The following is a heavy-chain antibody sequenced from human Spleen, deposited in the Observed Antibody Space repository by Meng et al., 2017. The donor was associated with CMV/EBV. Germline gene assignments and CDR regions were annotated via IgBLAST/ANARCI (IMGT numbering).Heavy chain of an antibody. V-gene: IGHV3-11*01. Sequence: GESLKISCAASGFTFSDFHMSWIRQAPGKGLEWVSFISDSGSTIYYADSVKGRFTISRDNAKNSLYLQMNSLRAEDTALYYCARVIGNWYNWFDPWGQGTLVTVSS. CDR2: ISDSGSTI. CDR3: ARVIGNWYNWFDP. J-gene: IGHJ5*02. D-gene: IGHD1-1*01. CDR1: GFTFSDFH.